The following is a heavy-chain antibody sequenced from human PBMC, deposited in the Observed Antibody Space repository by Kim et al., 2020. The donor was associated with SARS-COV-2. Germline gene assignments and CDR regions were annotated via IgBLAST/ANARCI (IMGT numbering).Heavy chain of an antibody. J-gene: IGHJ3*02. CDR2: INSRSTTI. CDR3: TREGFGGIAFDI. CDR1: GFTFSSHI. Sequence: GGSLRLSCTGSGFTFSSHIMQWVRQAPGKGLEWVSYINSRSTTIYYAASVKGRFTVSRDNRKQFLYLQMNSLTEDDTAVYFCTREGFGGIAFDIWGQGT. V-gene: IGHV3-48*02. D-gene: IGHD3-10*01.